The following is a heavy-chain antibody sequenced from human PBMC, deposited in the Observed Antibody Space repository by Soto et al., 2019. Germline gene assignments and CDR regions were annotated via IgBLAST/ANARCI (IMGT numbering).Heavy chain of an antibody. CDR2: IIPIFGTA. V-gene: IGHV1-69*13. CDR3: ARAPGLRFLEWWDRHLKYYYYGMDV. D-gene: IGHD3-3*01. CDR1: GGTFSSYA. J-gene: IGHJ6*02. Sequence: ASVKVSCKASGGTFSSYAISWVRQAPGQGLEWMGGIIPIFGTANYAQKFQGRVTITADESTSTAYMELSSLRSEDTAVYYCARAPGLRFLEWWDRHLKYYYYGMDVWGQGTTVTVSS.